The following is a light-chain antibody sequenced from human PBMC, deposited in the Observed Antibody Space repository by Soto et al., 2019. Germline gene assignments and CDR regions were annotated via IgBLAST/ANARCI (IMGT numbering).Light chain of an antibody. Sequence: EIVMTQSPATLSVSPGESVTLSCRASQLFSSNLAWYQRRPGQAPRLLIGASTRATGVPARFSGSGSGTEFTLTISSLQSEDFAVYYCQQYINLWTFGQGSKVDI. J-gene: IGKJ1*01. CDR1: QLFSSN. CDR3: QQYINLWT. CDR2: GAS. V-gene: IGKV3-15*01.